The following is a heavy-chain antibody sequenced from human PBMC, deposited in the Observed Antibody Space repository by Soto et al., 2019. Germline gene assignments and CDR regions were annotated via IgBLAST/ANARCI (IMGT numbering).Heavy chain of an antibody. V-gene: IGHV1-18*01. CDR1: GYTFTSYC. D-gene: IGHD3-3*01. Sequence: GASVKVSCKASGYTFTSYCISWVRQAPGQGLEWMGWISAYNGNTNYAQKLQGRVTMTTDTSTSTAYMELRSLRSDDTAVYYCARVREYDFWSGSPLYYYYYYMDVWGKGTTVTVSS. CDR2: ISAYNGNT. CDR3: ARVREYDFWSGSPLYYYYYYMDV. J-gene: IGHJ6*03.